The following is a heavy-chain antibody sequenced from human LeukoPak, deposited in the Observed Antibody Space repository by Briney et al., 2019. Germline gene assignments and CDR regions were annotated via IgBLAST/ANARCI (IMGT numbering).Heavy chain of an antibody. J-gene: IGHJ4*02. D-gene: IGHD3-22*01. Sequence: QAGGSLRLSCAASGFTFSSYAMHWVRQAPGKGLEWVAVISYDGSNKYYADSVKGRFTISRDNSKNTLYLQMNSLRAEDTAVYYCARDPPYYYDSSGSGYLDYWGQGTLVTVSS. CDR3: ARDPPYYYDSSGSGYLDY. CDR2: ISYDGSNK. V-gene: IGHV3-30-3*01. CDR1: GFTFSSYA.